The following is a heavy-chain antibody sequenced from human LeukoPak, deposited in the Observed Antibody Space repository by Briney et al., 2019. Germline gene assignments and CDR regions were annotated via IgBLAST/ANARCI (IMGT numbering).Heavy chain of an antibody. J-gene: IGHJ4*02. CDR3: ARGLSRWFGETYYFDY. V-gene: IGHV1-8*01. CDR2: MNPNSGNT. CDR1: GYTFTSYD. D-gene: IGHD3-10*01. Sequence: ASVKVSCKASGYTFTSYDINWVRQATGQGLEWMGWMNPNSGNTGYAQKFQGRVTMTRNTSISTAYMELSSLRSEDTAVYYCARGLSRWFGETYYFDYWGQGTLVTVSS.